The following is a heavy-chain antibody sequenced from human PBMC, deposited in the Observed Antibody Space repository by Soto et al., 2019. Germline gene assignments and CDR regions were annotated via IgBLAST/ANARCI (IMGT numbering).Heavy chain of an antibody. D-gene: IGHD6-13*01. CDR1: GGTFSSYA. Sequence: QVQLVQSGAEVKKPGSSVKVSCKASGGTFSSYAISWVRQAPGQGLEWMGGIIPIFGTANYAQKFQGRVTITADESTSTAYMELSSRRSEDTAVYYCARDSPTHGDSSRYGMDVWGQGTTVTVSS. V-gene: IGHV1-69*01. CDR3: ARDSPTHGDSSRYGMDV. CDR2: IIPIFGTA. J-gene: IGHJ6*02.